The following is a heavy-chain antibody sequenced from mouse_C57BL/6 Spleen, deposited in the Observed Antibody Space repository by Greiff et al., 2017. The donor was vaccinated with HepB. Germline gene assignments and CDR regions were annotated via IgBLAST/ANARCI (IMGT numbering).Heavy chain of an antibody. CDR1: GFSLTSYG. Sequence: VKLQESGPGLVQPSQSLSITCTVSGFSLTSYGVHWVRQSPGKGLEWLGVIWRGGSTDYNAAFMSRLSITKDNSKSQVFFKMNSLQADDTAIYYCAKRSYYGSSYGFAYWGQGTLVTVSA. CDR3: AKRSYYGSSYGFAY. D-gene: IGHD1-1*01. CDR2: IWRGGST. V-gene: IGHV2-5*01. J-gene: IGHJ3*01.